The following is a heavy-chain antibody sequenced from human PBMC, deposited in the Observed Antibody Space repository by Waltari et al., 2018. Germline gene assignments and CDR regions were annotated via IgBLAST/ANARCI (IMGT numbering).Heavy chain of an antibody. CDR2: INPNRGGT. CDR1: GYTFTGYY. D-gene: IGHD3-22*01. CDR3: ARDGDSSGYYSGG. J-gene: IGHJ4*02. Sequence: QVQLVQSGAEVKKPGASVKVSCKASGYTFTGYYMHWVRQAPGQGLEWMGRINPNRGGTIYAQKFQGRVTMTRDTSISTAYMELSRLRSDDTAVYYCARDGDSSGYYSGGWGQGTLVTVSS. V-gene: IGHV1-2*06.